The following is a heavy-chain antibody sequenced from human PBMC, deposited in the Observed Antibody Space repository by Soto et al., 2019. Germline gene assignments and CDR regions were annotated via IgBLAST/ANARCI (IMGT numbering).Heavy chain of an antibody. V-gene: IGHV4-39*01. J-gene: IGHJ6*02. CDR2: IYYSGST. CDR1: GGSISSSSYY. D-gene: IGHD6-13*01. CDR3: ARPRGGAAAPGGMDV. Sequence: SETLSLTCTVSGGSISSSSYYWGWIRQPPGKGLEWIGSIYYSGSTYYNPSLKSRVTISVDTSKNQFSLKLSSVTAADTAVYYCARPRGGAAAPGGMDVRGQGTTVTVSS.